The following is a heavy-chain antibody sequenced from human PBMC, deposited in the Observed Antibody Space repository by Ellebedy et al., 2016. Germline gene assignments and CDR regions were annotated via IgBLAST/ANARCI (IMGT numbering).Heavy chain of an antibody. J-gene: IGHJ4*02. CDR2: IIPILGIA. CDR3: ARDSRVTFGGLIVYFDF. D-gene: IGHD3-16*02. CDR1: GYTFTSYG. Sequence: ASVKVSCKASGYTFTSYGISWVRQAPGQGLEWMGRIIPILGIANYAQKFQGRVTITRDTYAVTAYMELRSLRSDDTAVYYCARDSRVTFGGLIVYFDFWGQGTLVTVSS. V-gene: IGHV1-69*04.